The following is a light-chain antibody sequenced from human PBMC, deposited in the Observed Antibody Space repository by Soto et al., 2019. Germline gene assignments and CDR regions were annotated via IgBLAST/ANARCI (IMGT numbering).Light chain of an antibody. V-gene: IGKV3-20*01. CDR3: HQYGSSPLT. Sequence: EIVLTQSPRTLSMSPGERATLSCRASQSVSSSYLAWYQQKPGQAPRLLIYGASSRATGIPDRFSGSGSGTDFTLTISRLEPEDFAVYYCHQYGSSPLTFGGGTKVEIK. J-gene: IGKJ4*01. CDR2: GAS. CDR1: QSVSSSY.